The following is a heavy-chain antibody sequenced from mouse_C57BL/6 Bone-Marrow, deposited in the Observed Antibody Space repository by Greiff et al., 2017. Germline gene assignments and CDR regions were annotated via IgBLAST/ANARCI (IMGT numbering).Heavy chain of an antibody. V-gene: IGHV1-59*01. Sequence: QVQLKQPGAELVRPGTSVKLSCKASGYTFTSYWMHWVKQRPGQGLEWIGVIDPSDSYTNYNQKFKGKATLTVDTSSSTAYMQLSSLTSEDSAVYYCARPTVVEDYFAYWGQGTTLTVSS. D-gene: IGHD1-1*01. J-gene: IGHJ2*01. CDR1: GYTFTSYW. CDR3: ARPTVVEDYFAY. CDR2: IDPSDSYT.